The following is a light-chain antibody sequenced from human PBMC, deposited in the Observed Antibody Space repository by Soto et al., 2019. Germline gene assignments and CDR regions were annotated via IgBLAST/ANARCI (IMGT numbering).Light chain of an antibody. V-gene: IGLV2-14*01. CDR3: GSYTSTDTPFV. Sequence: QSVLAQPSSVSGSPGQSITISCTGTSTDVGGYNYVSWYQHHPGKGPKLIIYEVNNRPSGVSDRFSGSKSGNKASLTISNLEAEDESDYYCGSYTSTDTPFVFGTGP. CDR2: EVN. J-gene: IGLJ1*01. CDR1: STDVGGYNY.